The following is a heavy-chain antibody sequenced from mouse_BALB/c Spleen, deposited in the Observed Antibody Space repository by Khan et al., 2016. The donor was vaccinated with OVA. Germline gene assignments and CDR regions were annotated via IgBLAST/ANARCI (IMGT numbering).Heavy chain of an antibody. CDR3: SREEALYYFDY. J-gene: IGHJ2*01. CDR2: IYPGTDNT. D-gene: IGHD3-2*02. Sequence: QVQLKQSGAELVRPGTSVKLSCKTSGYIFTSYWIHWVKQRSGQGLEWIARIYPGTDNTYYSEKFKDKATLTADKSSSTAYLQLSSLKSEDSAVFFCSREEALYYFDYWGQGTTLTVSS. V-gene: IGHV1-76*01. CDR1: GYIFTSYW.